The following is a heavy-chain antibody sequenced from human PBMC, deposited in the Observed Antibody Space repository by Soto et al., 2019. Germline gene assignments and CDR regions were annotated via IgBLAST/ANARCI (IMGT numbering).Heavy chain of an antibody. D-gene: IGHD3-3*01. V-gene: IGHV4-30-4*01. CDR3: ARGVTVFGLVSRFWFDP. CDR1: GGSISSGDYS. CDR2: IYNSGIT. Sequence: PSETLSLTCTVSGGSISSGDYSWSWVRQSPGKGLEWIGHIYNSGITYYNPSLKSRVVISIDTSRNHFSLRLNSLTAADRAVYFCARGVTVFGLVSRFWFDPWGQGTVVTVSS. J-gene: IGHJ5*02.